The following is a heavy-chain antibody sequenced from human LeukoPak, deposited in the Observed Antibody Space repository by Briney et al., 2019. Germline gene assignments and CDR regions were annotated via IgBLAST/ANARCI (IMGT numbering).Heavy chain of an antibody. J-gene: IGHJ5*02. D-gene: IGHD2-21*02. Sequence: SETLSLTCTVSGHSISSGYYWGWIRQPAGKGLEWIGRIYTSGSTNYNPSLKSRVTISVDTSKNQFSLKLSSVTAADTAVYYCVGSDSPGWFDPWGQGTLVTVSS. V-gene: IGHV4-61*02. CDR2: IYTSGST. CDR3: VGSDSPGWFDP. CDR1: GHSISSGYY.